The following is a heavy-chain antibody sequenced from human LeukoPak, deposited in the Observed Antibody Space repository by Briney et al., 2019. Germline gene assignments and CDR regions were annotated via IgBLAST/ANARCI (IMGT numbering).Heavy chain of an antibody. CDR1: GGSISSYY. CDR2: IYTSGST. J-gene: IGHJ3*02. D-gene: IGHD3-10*01. Sequence: SGTPSLTCTVSGGSISSYYWSWIRQPAGKGLEWIGRIYTSGSTNYNPSLKSRVTMSVDTSKNQFSLKLSSVTAADAAVYYCARVYGSGSYGYAFDIWGQGTMVTVSS. CDR3: ARVYGSGSYGYAFDI. V-gene: IGHV4-4*07.